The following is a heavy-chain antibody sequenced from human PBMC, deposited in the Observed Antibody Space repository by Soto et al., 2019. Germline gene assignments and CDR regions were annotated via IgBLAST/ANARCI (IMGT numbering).Heavy chain of an antibody. CDR1: GDSVTNYC. V-gene: IGHV4-59*02. D-gene: IGHD2-8*01. CDR2: MYHGGRT. J-gene: IGHJ4*02. Sequence: ETLTLTGTVSGDSVTNYCWSWMRQPPWKGLEWIGHMYHGGRTNYSPSLKSLVTMSLDSSKNQVSLNLSSVTAADTAVYFCARDPGYCTNGVCHIFDFWGQGVLVTVSS. CDR3: ARDPGYCTNGVCHIFDF.